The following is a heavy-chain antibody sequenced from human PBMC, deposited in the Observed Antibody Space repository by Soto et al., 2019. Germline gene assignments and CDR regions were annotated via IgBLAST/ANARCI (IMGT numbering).Heavy chain of an antibody. CDR1: GFSLSNARLG. D-gene: IGHD3-22*01. V-gene: IGHV2-26*01. Sequence: QVTLKESGPVLVKPTETLTLTCTVFGFSLSNARLGVSWIRQPPGKDLEWLAHIFSNDGKSYNTSLKSRLTISKDTSKSQVLLTMTNMDPVDTATYYCARMEGYDSSGYLPDYWGQGTMVTVSS. CDR2: IFSNDGK. J-gene: IGHJ3*01. CDR3: ARMEGYDSSGYLPDY.